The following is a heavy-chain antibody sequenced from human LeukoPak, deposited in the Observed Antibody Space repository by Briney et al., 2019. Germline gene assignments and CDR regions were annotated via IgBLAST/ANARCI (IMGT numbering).Heavy chain of an antibody. CDR1: GFTFSSYA. J-gene: IGHJ4*02. D-gene: IGHD6-19*01. CDR2: ISYDGGNK. V-gene: IGHV3-30-3*01. Sequence: GGSLRLSCAASGFTFSSYAMHWVRQAPGKGLEWVAVISYDGGNKYYADSVKGRFTISRDNSKNTLYLQMNSLRAEDTAVYYCAREFRYSSGWYGGFDYWGQGTLVTVSS. CDR3: AREFRYSSGWYGGFDY.